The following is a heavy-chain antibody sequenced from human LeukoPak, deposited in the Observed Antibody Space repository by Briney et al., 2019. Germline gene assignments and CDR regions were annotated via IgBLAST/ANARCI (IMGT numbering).Heavy chain of an antibody. CDR1: GGSISSYY. D-gene: IGHD2-2*02. CDR3: ARTEASWRNCSSTSCYINWFDP. Sequence: NTSETLSLTCTVSGGSISSYYWSWIRQPAGKGLEWIGRIYTSGSTNYNPSLKSRVTISVDTSKNQFSLKLSSVTAADTAVYYCARTEASWRNCSSTSCYINWFDPWGQGTLVTVSS. J-gene: IGHJ5*02. V-gene: IGHV4-4*07. CDR2: IYTSGST.